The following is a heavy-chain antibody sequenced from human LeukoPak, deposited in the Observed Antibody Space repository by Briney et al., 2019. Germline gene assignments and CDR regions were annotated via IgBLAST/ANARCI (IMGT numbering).Heavy chain of an antibody. CDR3: ARITTVSY. Sequence: GGSLRLSCAGSGLTLSRSWMSWVRQAPGKGLEWVSSISSSSSYIYYADSVKGRFTISRDNAKNSLYLQMNSLRAEDTAVYYCARITTVSYWGQGTLVTVSS. V-gene: IGHV3-21*01. D-gene: IGHD4-17*01. CDR1: GLTLSRSW. J-gene: IGHJ4*02. CDR2: ISSSSSYI.